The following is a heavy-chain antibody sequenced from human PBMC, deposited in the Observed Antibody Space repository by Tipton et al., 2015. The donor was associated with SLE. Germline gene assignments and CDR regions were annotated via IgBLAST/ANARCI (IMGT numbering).Heavy chain of an antibody. Sequence: QSGAEVKKPGESLKISCKGSEYSFTNYWIVWVRQVPGKGLEWMGLIYPTDSDTRYSPSFQGQVSISADMSTYTAHLQWSSLKASDSAIYYCASWPRWDAFDIWGQGTMVTVYS. CDR3: ASWPRWDAFDI. V-gene: IGHV5-51*03. CDR2: IYPTDSDT. J-gene: IGHJ3*02. CDR1: EYSFTNYW.